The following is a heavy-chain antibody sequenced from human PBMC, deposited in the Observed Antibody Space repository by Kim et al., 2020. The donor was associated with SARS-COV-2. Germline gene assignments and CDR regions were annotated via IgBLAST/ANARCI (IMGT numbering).Heavy chain of an antibody. D-gene: IGHD3-10*01. CDR1: GFTFSSYS. CDR2: ISSSSSYI. J-gene: IGHJ6*02. Sequence: GGSLRLSCAASGFTFSSYSMNWVRQAPGKGLEWVSSISSSSSYIYYADSVKGRFTISRDNAKNSLYLQMNSLRAEDTAVYYCARDLFPVLWFGEFPYYYYYGMDVWGQGTTVTVSS. CDR3: ARDLFPVLWFGEFPYYYYYGMDV. V-gene: IGHV3-21*01.